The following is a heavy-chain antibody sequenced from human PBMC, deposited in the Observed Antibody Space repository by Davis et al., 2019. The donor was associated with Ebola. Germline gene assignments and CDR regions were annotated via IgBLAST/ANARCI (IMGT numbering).Heavy chain of an antibody. J-gene: IGHJ4*02. CDR1: GFTFSSYW. Sequence: HTGGSLRLSCAASGFTFSSYWMHWVRHAPGKGLVWVSRINSDGSSTSYADSVKGRFTISRDNAKNSLYLQMNSLRAEDTAVYYCARDWYYDILTGYYPFDYWGQGTLVTVSS. CDR3: ARDWYYDILTGYYPFDY. CDR2: INSDGSST. D-gene: IGHD3-9*01. V-gene: IGHV3-74*01.